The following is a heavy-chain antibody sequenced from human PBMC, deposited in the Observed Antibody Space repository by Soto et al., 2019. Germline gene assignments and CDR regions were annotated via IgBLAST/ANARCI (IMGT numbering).Heavy chain of an antibody. V-gene: IGHV4-4*02. CDR1: GDSINDWW. Sequence: QVQLQESGPGLVKPSGALSLTCVVSGDSINDWWWSWVRQPPGKGLEWIGEMFHSGVTNYNPSLESRVTISIDKSKNQLSLKLTSVTAADTAVYYCATRPTYGPSWGQGTLVTVSS. CDR3: ATRPTYGPS. D-gene: IGHD2-8*01. CDR2: MFHSGVT. J-gene: IGHJ5*02.